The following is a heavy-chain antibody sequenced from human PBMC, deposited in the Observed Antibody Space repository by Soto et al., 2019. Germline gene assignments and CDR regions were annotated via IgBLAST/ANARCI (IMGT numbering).Heavy chain of an antibody. Sequence: GASVKVSCKSSGGSFSHYGIIWVRQAPGQGLEWMGGIVPIFGTTNYAQKFRGRITISADESSNTAYMEMSSLRSEDSAMYYCARHQGSSRVPFDPWGQGTLVTVSS. CDR3: ARHQGSSRVPFDP. V-gene: IGHV1-69*13. CDR1: GGSFSHYG. D-gene: IGHD6-6*01. J-gene: IGHJ5*02. CDR2: IVPIFGTT.